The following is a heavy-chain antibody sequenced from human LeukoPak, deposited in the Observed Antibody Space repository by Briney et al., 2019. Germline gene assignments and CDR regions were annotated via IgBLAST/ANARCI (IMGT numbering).Heavy chain of an antibody. D-gene: IGHD1-26*01. CDR2: ISYSGST. V-gene: IGHV4-59*12. J-gene: IGHJ6*03. CDR1: GGSISSYY. Sequence: SETLSLTCTVSGGSISSYYWSWIRQPPGKGLEWIGYISYSGSTNYNPSLKSRVTISVDTSKNQFSLKLSSVTAADTAVYYCAREENSGSPPYYMDVWGKGTTVTVSS. CDR3: AREENSGSPPYYMDV.